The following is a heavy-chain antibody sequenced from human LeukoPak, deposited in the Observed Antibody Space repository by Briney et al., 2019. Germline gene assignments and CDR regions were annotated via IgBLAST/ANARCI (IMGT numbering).Heavy chain of an antibody. V-gene: IGHV1-69*13. D-gene: IGHD2-2*01. CDR2: ITPIFGTA. Sequence: ASVKVSCEASGGTFSSYAISWVRQAPGQGLEWMGGITPIFGTANYAQKFQGRVTITADESTSTAYMELSSLRSEDTAVYYCARDLCSSTSCYEGFDPWGQGTLVTVSS. J-gene: IGHJ5*02. CDR3: ARDLCSSTSCYEGFDP. CDR1: GGTFSSYA.